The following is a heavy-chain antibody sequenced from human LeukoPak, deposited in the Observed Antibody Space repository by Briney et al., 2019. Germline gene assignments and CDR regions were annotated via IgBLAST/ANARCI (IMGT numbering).Heavy chain of an antibody. D-gene: IGHD2-15*01. V-gene: IGHV3-30*18. CDR3: AKVRVETAHFDY. Sequence: GGSLRLSCAASGFTFSNYGMHWVRQAPGKGLEWVVVISHDGSNNNYADSVKGRLTISRDNSKNTLYLQMNSLRPEDTAVYYCAKVRVETAHFDYWGQGTLVTVSS. J-gene: IGHJ4*02. CDR1: GFTFSNYG. CDR2: ISHDGSNN.